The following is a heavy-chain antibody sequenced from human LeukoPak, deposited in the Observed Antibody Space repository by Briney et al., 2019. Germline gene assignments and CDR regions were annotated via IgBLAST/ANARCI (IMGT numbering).Heavy chain of an antibody. CDR2: IYSGGST. CDR3: ARDVPNYYGSGSYYGY. J-gene: IGHJ4*02. Sequence: PGGSLRLSCAASGFTVSSNYMSWVRQAPGKGLEWVSVIYSGGSTYYADSVKGRFTISRDNSKNTLYLQMNSLRAEDTAVYYCARDVPNYYGSGSYYGYWGQGTLVTVSS. CDR1: GFTVSSNY. V-gene: IGHV3-53*01. D-gene: IGHD3-10*01.